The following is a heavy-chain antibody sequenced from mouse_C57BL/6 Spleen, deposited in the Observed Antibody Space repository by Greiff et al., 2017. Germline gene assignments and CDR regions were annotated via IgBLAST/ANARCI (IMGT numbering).Heavy chain of an antibody. CDR2: IHPNSGST. D-gene: IGHD1-1*01. Sequence: QVQLKQPGAELVKPGASVKLSCKASGYTFTSYWMHWVKQRPGQGLEWIGMIHPNSGSTNYNEKFKSKATLTVDKSSSTAYMQLSSLTSEDSAVYYCATNYYGSSYGGFYYFDYWGQGTTLTVSS. J-gene: IGHJ2*01. CDR3: ATNYYGSSYGGFYYFDY. CDR1: GYTFTSYW. V-gene: IGHV1-64*01.